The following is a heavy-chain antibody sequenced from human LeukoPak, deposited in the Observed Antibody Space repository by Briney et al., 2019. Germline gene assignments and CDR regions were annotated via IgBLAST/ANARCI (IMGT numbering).Heavy chain of an antibody. D-gene: IGHD3-10*01. CDR3: AKRLWGSGTGIDD. CDR2: ISGSGTTT. CDR1: GFIFNSFA. V-gene: IGHV3-23*01. Sequence: GGSLRLSCAASGFIFNSFAMSWVRQAPGKGLEWVSGISGSGTTTYYADSVRGRFTISRDNSKNTLYLQMSSLRAEDTAVYYCAKRLWGSGTGIDDWGQGTLVTVSS. J-gene: IGHJ4*02.